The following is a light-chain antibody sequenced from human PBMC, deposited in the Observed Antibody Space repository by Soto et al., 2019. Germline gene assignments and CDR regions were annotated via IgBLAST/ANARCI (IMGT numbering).Light chain of an antibody. CDR3: QQYESFSWT. CDR2: DTS. CDR1: QSISSW. Sequence: DIQMTQSPSTLSASVGDRVTITCRASQSISSWLAWYQKKPGKAPKLLIYDTSTLETGVPSRFSGGGSGTEFTLTISSLQPDDFATDFCQQYESFSWTFGQGTKVEIQ. V-gene: IGKV1-5*01. J-gene: IGKJ1*01.